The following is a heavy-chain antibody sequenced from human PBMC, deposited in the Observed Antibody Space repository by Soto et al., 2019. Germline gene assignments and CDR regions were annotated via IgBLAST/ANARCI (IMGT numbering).Heavy chain of an antibody. CDR1: GLTFSSYG. CDR2: ISYDGSNK. Sequence: PGGSLRLSCAASGLTFSSYGMHWARQAPGKGLEWVAVISYDGSNKYYADSVKGRFTISRDNSKNTLYLQMNSLRAEDTAVYYCAKDWNFVGIYYYGMDVCGQGTTVTVYS. CDR3: AKDWNFVGIYYYGMDV. J-gene: IGHJ6*02. V-gene: IGHV3-30*18. D-gene: IGHD2-21*01.